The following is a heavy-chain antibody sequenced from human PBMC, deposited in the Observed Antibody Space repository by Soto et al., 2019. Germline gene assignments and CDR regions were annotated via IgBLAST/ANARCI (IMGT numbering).Heavy chain of an antibody. CDR3: ARGIGEINPKIDIFTGYYAFDI. Sequence: QVQLVQSGAEVREPGASVKVSCTASGYTFTSYGIIWVRQAPGQGLEWLGWISAYNGDTNYAQKLQGRVTMTTDTSTSSAYMELGRLRSDDKDVYYCARGIGEINPKIDIFTGYYAFDIWGQGTMVTVSS. CDR2: ISAYNGDT. CDR1: GYTFTSYG. J-gene: IGHJ3*02. D-gene: IGHD3-9*01. V-gene: IGHV1-18*01.